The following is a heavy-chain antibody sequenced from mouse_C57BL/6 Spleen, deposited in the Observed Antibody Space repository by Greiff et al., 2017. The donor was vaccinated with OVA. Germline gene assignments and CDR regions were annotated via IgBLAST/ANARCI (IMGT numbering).Heavy chain of an antibody. CDR2: IHPNSGST. J-gene: IGHJ2*01. CDR3: ARERDGGYYDC. Sequence: QVQLQQPGAELVKPGASVKFSCTASGYTFTSYWMHWVKQRPGQGLEWIGMIHPNSGSTNYNEKFKSKATLTVDKSSSTAYMQLSSLTSEDSAVDYCARERDGGYYDCWGQGTTLTVSS. D-gene: IGHD2-3*01. CDR1: GYTFTSYW. V-gene: IGHV1-64*01.